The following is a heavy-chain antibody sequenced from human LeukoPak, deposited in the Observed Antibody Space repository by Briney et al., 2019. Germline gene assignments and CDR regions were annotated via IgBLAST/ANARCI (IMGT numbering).Heavy chain of an antibody. CDR2: IYYSGST. J-gene: IGHJ5*02. Sequence: SETLSLTCTVSGGSISSGDYYWSWIRQPPGKGLEWIGYIYYSGSTYYNPSLKSRVTISVDTSKNQFSLKLSSVTAADTAVYYCARGGTYYHDSSGYSEAYNWFDPWGQGTLVTVSS. CDR3: ARGGTYYHDSSGYSEAYNWFDP. CDR1: GGSISSGDYY. D-gene: IGHD3-22*01. V-gene: IGHV4-30-4*01.